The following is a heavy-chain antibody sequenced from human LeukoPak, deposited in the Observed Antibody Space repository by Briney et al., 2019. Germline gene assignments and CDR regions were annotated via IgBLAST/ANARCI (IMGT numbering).Heavy chain of an antibody. CDR1: GFTFDDYG. J-gene: IGHJ4*02. Sequence: GGSLRLSCAASGFTFDDYGMSWVRQAPGKGLEWVSGINWNGGSTGYADSVKGRFTISRDNAKNSLYLQMNSLRAEDTAVYYCAKLDYDFWSGYSKFDYWGQGTLVTVSS. V-gene: IGHV3-20*04. D-gene: IGHD3-3*01. CDR2: INWNGGST. CDR3: AKLDYDFWSGYSKFDY.